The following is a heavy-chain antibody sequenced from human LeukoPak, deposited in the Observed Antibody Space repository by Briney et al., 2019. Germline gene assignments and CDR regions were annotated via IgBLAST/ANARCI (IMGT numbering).Heavy chain of an antibody. J-gene: IGHJ4*02. CDR1: GYTFSDYY. CDR3: ATGYGDYVSRFDS. Sequence: ASVRVSCKASGYTFSDYYMHWVRQAPGQGLEWMGWNNPNSGDTNYAPRFQGSVTMTRDTSISTAYMEVSRLTSDDTAIYYCATGYGDYVSRFDSWGQGTLVTVYS. V-gene: IGHV1-2*02. CDR2: NNPNSGDT. D-gene: IGHD4-17*01.